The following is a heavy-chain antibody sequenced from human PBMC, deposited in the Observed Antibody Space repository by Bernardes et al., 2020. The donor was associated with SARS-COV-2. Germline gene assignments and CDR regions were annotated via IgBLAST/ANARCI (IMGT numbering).Heavy chain of an antibody. J-gene: IGHJ4*02. D-gene: IGHD6-19*01. V-gene: IGHV3-66*01. CDR1: GFTVSSNY. Sequence: GGSLRLSCAASGFTVSSNYMSWVRQAPGKGLEWVSVIYSGGNTYYADSVKGRFTISRDNSKNTLYLQMNSLRAEDTAVYYCAKGSVAVAGVDYWGQGTLVTVSS. CDR3: AKGSVAVAGVDY. CDR2: IYSGGNT.